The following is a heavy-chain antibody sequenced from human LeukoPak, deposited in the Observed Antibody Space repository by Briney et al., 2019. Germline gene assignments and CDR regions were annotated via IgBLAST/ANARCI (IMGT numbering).Heavy chain of an antibody. Sequence: ASVKVSCKASGYTFTSYDINWVRQATGQGLEWMGWMNPNSGNTGYARKFQGRVTMTRNTSISTAYMELSSLRSEDTAVYYCARGWANGGYRRRYFDYWGQGTLVTVSS. CDR1: GYTFTSYD. J-gene: IGHJ4*02. D-gene: IGHD5-12*01. CDR3: ARGWANGGYRRRYFDY. V-gene: IGHV1-8*01. CDR2: MNPNSGNT.